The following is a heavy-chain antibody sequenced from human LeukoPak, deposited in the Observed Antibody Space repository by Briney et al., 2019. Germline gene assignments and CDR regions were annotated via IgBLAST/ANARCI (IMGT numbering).Heavy chain of an antibody. Sequence: GGSLRLSCAASGFTFSNYAMNWVRQAPGKGLEWVSLISGTGGSTYYADSVKGRFTISRDNSKNTLYVQMNNLTGDDTAVYYCARATTVTVFDYWGQGTLVTVSS. D-gene: IGHD4-17*01. CDR2: ISGTGGST. CDR3: ARATTVTVFDY. V-gene: IGHV3-23*01. J-gene: IGHJ4*02. CDR1: GFTFSNYA.